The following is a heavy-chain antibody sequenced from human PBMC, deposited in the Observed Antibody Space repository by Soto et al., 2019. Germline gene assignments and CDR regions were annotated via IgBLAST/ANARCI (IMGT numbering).Heavy chain of an antibody. CDR3: ATCTGTSCHRGREWFDP. D-gene: IGHD2-2*01. CDR2: ISTYNGNT. CDR1: GYTFSSHG. J-gene: IGHJ5*02. Sequence: QVHLVQSGGEVKKPGASVKVSCTASGYTFSSHGMTWVRQAPGQGLEWMGWISTYNGNTNYAQKVQGRVTMTIDTSTNTAYMELRSLTSDDTAMYYCATCTGTSCHRGREWFDPWGQGTLVTVSA. V-gene: IGHV1-18*04.